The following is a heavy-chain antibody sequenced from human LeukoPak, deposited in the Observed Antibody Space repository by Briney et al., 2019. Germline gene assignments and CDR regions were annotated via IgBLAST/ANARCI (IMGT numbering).Heavy chain of an antibody. CDR1: GFTFSSYA. CDR2: ISGSGNRA. D-gene: IGHD3-22*01. J-gene: IGHJ4*02. Sequence: GGSLRLSCAASGFTFSSYATSWVRQAPGKGLEWVSAISGSGNRAYHADSVKGRFTISRDNSKNMLYLQMNSLRAEDTALYYCAKDADISVELVVITSFDSWGQGTLVTVSS. V-gene: IGHV3-23*01. CDR3: AKDADISVELVVITSFDS.